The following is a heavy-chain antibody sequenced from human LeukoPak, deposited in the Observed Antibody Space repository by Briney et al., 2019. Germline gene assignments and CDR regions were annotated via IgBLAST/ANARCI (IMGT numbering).Heavy chain of an antibody. CDR2: ISSSGSTI. CDR1: GFTFSSYE. D-gene: IGHD4-17*01. J-gene: IGHJ3*02. Sequence: PGGSLRLSCAASGFTFSSYEMNWVRQAPRKGLEWVSYISSSGSTIYYADSVKGRFTISRDNAKNSLYLQMNSLRAEDTAVYYCARVPDYGDAFDIWGQGTMVTVSS. CDR3: ARVPDYGDAFDI. V-gene: IGHV3-48*03.